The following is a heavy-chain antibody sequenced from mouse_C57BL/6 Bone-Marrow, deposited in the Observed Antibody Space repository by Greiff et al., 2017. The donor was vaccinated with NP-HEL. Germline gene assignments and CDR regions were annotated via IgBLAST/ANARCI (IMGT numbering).Heavy chain of an antibody. CDR3: ARGTTVVAPYAMDY. CDR2: IDPSDSET. Sequence: QVQLKQPGAELVRPGSSVKLSCKASGYTFTSYWMHWVKQRPIQGLEWIGNIDPSDSETHYNQKFKDKATLTVDKSSSTAYMQLSSLTSEDSAVYYCARGTTVVAPYAMDYWGQGTSVTVSS. CDR1: GYTFTSYW. V-gene: IGHV1-52*01. J-gene: IGHJ4*01. D-gene: IGHD1-1*01.